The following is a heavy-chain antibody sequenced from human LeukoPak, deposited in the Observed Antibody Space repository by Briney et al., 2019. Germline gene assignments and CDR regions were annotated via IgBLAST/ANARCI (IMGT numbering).Heavy chain of an antibody. D-gene: IGHD6-13*01. Sequence: PGGSLRLSCAASGFTVTSSYMTWVRQAPGKGLQWVSVIYSGGSTHYGDSVKGRFTISRDSSKNTLYLQMDSLRPEDTAVYYCARVSIASAGLYYFDYWGQGTLVTVSS. CDR3: ARVSIASAGLYYFDY. J-gene: IGHJ4*02. V-gene: IGHV3-66*02. CDR1: GFTVTSSY. CDR2: IYSGGST.